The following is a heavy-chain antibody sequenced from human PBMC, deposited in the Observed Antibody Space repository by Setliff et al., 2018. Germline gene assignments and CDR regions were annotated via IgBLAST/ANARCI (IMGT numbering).Heavy chain of an antibody. D-gene: IGHD6-19*01. Sequence: PSETLSLTCTVSGGSISNYYWSWIRQPAGKGLEWIGRIYYSGSTYYNPSLKGRVTISVDTSKNQFSLKLNSVTAADMAVYYCAREQWLDPPGYYYMDVWAKGTTVTVSS. CDR3: AREQWLDPPGYYYMDV. CDR2: IYYSGST. V-gene: IGHV4-4*07. J-gene: IGHJ6*03. CDR1: GGSISNYY.